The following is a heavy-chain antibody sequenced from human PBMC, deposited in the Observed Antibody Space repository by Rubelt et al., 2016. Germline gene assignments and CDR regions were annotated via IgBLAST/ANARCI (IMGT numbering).Heavy chain of an antibody. CDR2: ISTDGRST. D-gene: IGHD6-19*01. CDR1: GFTFTNYW. CDR3: ARDGPEQWLVPEFDY. V-gene: IGHV3-74*01. Sequence: EVQLVESGGGLVQPGGSLRLSCAASGFTFTNYWTHWVRQAPGKGLVWISRISTDGRSTSYADSVKGRFTISRDNSKNTLYLQMNSLRAEDTAVYYCARDGPEQWLVPEFDYWGQGTLVTVSS. J-gene: IGHJ4*02.